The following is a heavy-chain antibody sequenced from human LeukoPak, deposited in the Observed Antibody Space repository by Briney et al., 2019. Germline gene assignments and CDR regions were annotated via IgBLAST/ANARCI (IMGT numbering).Heavy chain of an antibody. V-gene: IGHV3-30*03. Sequence: PGGSLRLSCAASGFTFDDYGMSWVRQAPGKGLEWVAVVSSDGSIDYYADSVRGRFTVSRDNSKNTLYLQVNSLRVEDTAVYYCTRGGMGTTFSAWFDPWGQGTLVTVPS. CDR1: GFTFDDYG. CDR2: VSSDGSID. D-gene: IGHD1-7*01. J-gene: IGHJ5*02. CDR3: TRGGMGTTFSAWFDP.